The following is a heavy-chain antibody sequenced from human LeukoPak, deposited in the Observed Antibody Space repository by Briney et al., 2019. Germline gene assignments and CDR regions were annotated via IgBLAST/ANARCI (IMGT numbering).Heavy chain of an antibody. J-gene: IGHJ4*02. V-gene: IGHV4-34*01. CDR2: INHSGST. Sequence: SETLSLTCAVYGGSFSGYYWSWIRQPPGKGLEWIGEINHSGSTNYNPSLKSRVTISVDTSKNQFSLKLSSVTAADTAVYYCARGARWLVPCPLDYWGQGTLVTVSS. D-gene: IGHD6-19*01. CDR1: GGSFSGYY. CDR3: ARGARWLVPCPLDY.